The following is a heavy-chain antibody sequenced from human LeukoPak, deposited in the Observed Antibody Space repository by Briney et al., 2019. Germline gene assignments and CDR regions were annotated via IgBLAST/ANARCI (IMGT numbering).Heavy chain of an antibody. Sequence: GGSLRLSCAASGFTFSSYAMSWVRQAPGKGLEWVSGISGSDGNTYYADSVKGRFTISRDNSKNTLYLQMNSLRAEDTAVYYCAEDFYGQFRGQGTLVTVSS. CDR3: AEDFYGQF. D-gene: IGHD2/OR15-2a*01. J-gene: IGHJ4*02. V-gene: IGHV3-23*01. CDR2: ISGSDGNT. CDR1: GFTFSSYA.